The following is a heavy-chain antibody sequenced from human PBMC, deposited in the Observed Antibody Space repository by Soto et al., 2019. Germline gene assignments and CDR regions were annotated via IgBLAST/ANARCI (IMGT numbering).Heavy chain of an antibody. J-gene: IGHJ4*02. CDR1: GFTFSSYG. CDR2: ISYDGSNK. V-gene: IGHV3-30*18. Sequence: HPGGSLRLSCAASGFTFSSYGMHWVRQAPGKGLEWVAVISYDGSNKYYADSVKGRFTISRDNSKNTLYLQMNSLRAEDTAVYYCAKDKYPHYDSSGYDYWGQGTLVTVSS. CDR3: AKDKYPHYDSSGYDY. D-gene: IGHD3-22*01.